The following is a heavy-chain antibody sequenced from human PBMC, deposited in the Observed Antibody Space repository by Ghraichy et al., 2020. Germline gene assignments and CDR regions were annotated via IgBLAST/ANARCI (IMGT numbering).Heavy chain of an antibody. CDR2: INPSGGST. CDR1: GYTFTSYY. J-gene: IGHJ6*02. V-gene: IGHV1-46*01. D-gene: IGHD6-6*01. Sequence: ASVKVSCKASGYTFTSYYMHWVRQAPGQGLEWMGIINPSGGSTSYAQKFQGRVTMTRDTSTSTVYMELSSLRSEDTAVYYCARDWVSSSGYYYYGMDVWGQGTTVTVSS. CDR3: ARDWVSSSGYYYYGMDV.